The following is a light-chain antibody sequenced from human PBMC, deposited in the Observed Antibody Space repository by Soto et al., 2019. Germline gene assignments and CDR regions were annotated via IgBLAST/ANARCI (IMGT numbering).Light chain of an antibody. Sequence: QSARTQPRSVSGSPGQSVTISCTVTSSDVGGYNYVSWYQQHPGKAPKLMIYDVTKRPSGVPDRFSGSKSGNTASLTISGLQAEDEADYYCCSYAGSYTFDVFGTGTKLTVL. CDR3: CSYAGSYTFDV. V-gene: IGLV2-11*01. CDR2: DVT. CDR1: SSDVGGYNY. J-gene: IGLJ1*01.